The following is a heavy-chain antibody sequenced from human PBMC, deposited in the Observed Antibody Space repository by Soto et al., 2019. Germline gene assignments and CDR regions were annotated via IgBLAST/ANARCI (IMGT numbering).Heavy chain of an antibody. CDR1: GYTFTGYY. CDR3: ARELNSVIGNFHX. D-gene: IGHD4-4*01. V-gene: IGHV1-2*02. Sequence: VSVKVSCNASGYTFTGYYMHWVRQAPGQGLEWMGLINPNSGVTNYAQRFQGRVTMTMDTSISTAYMELTSLRYDDKAVFYCARELNSVIGNFHXWGQGTLVTVSX. CDR2: INPNSGVT. J-gene: IGHJ4*02.